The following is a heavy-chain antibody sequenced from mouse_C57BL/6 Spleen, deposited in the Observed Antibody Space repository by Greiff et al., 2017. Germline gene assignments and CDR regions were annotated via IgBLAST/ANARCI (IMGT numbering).Heavy chain of an antibody. D-gene: IGHD1-1*01. Sequence: QVQLQQPGAELVMPGASVKLSCKASGYTFTSYWMHWVKQRPGQGLEWIGEIDPSDSYTNYNQKFKGKSTLTVDKSSSTAYMQLSSLTSEDSAVYYCARSPLYGSRYFDVWGTGTTVTVSS. CDR2: IDPSDSYT. V-gene: IGHV1-69*01. CDR1: GYTFTSYW. J-gene: IGHJ1*03. CDR3: ARSPLYGSRYFDV.